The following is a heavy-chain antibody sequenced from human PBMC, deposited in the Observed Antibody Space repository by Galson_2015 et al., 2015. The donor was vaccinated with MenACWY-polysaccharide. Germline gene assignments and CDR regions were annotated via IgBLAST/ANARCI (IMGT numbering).Heavy chain of an antibody. CDR1: GYTFTDYY. CDR3: TRGGGRYYVDY. CDR2: INPNGGGT. Sequence: SVKVSCKASGYTFTDYYTHWVRQAPGQGLEWMGWINPNGGGTHYEQKYQARVTMTRDTSINTAYMELSRLSSDDTAVYYCTRGGGRYYVDYWGQGTLVTVSS. D-gene: IGHD6-19*01. V-gene: IGHV1-2*02. J-gene: IGHJ4*02.